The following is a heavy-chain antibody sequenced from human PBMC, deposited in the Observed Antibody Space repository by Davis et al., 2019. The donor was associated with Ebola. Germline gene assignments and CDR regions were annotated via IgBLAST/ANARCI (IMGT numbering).Heavy chain of an antibody. D-gene: IGHD6-19*01. J-gene: IGHJ6*02. CDR3: ARADALAGNKDSYYGLDV. CDR2: ISPTSTYI. Sequence: GESLKISCAASGFTFSPYSMSWVRQAPGRGLEWVSSISPTSTYIYSAVSLRGRFTISRDNAKNSLFLQLNNLRAEDTAVYYCARADALAGNKDSYYGLDVWGQGTTVTVSS. V-gene: IGHV3-21*01. CDR1: GFTFSPYS.